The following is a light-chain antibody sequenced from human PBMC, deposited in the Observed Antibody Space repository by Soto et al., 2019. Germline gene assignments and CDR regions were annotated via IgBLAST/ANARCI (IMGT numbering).Light chain of an antibody. CDR2: DVS. CDR3: TSFTTSSTWL. CDR1: SSDVGGYNY. V-gene: IGLV2-14*01. Sequence: QSALTQPASASGSPGQSITISCTATSSDVGGYNYVSWYQQHPGKAPKLMIYDVSNRPSGVSNRFSGSKSGYTASLTISGLQAKDEADYYCTSFTTSSTWLFGGGTKLTVL. J-gene: IGLJ3*02.